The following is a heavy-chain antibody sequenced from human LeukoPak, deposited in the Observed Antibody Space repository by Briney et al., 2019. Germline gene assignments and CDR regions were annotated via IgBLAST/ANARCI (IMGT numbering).Heavy chain of an antibody. CDR2: INPNSGGT. Sequence: ASVKVSCKASGYTFTGYYMHWVRQAPGQGLEWMGLINPNSGGTNYAQKFQGRVTMTRDTSISTAYMELSRLRSDHTAVYYCARVSQVGSLDYWGQGTLVTVSS. J-gene: IGHJ4*02. D-gene: IGHD1-26*01. CDR3: ARVSQVGSLDY. V-gene: IGHV1-2*02. CDR1: GYTFTGYY.